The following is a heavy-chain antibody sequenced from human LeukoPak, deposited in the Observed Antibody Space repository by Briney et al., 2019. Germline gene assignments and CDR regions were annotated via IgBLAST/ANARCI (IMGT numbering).Heavy chain of an antibody. CDR3: ARSDKCTTCSIDY. D-gene: IGHD2-2*01. J-gene: IGHJ4*02. V-gene: IGHV1-2*02. CDR2: INPNSGGT. CDR1: GYTFTDYY. Sequence: ASVKVSCKASGYTFTDYYMHWVRQAPGQGLEWMGLINPNSGGTNYAQKFQGRVTMTRDTSISTAFMDLSRLTSDDTAVYFCARSDKCTTCSIDYWGQGTLVIVSS.